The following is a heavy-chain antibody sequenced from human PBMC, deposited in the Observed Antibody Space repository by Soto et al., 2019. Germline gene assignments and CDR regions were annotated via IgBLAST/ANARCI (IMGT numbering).Heavy chain of an antibody. V-gene: IGHV4-61*01. D-gene: IGHD2-15*01. J-gene: IGHJ4*02. Sequence: QVQLQESGPGLVKPSETLSLTCTVSGGSVSSGSYYWSWIRQPPGKGLEWIGYIYYSGSTNYNPSLNGRGTISVDTAKSQFSLKLSSVTAADTAVYYCAREWPYCSGGSCYSLYDYWGQGTLVTVSS. CDR2: IYYSGST. CDR3: AREWPYCSGGSCYSLYDY. CDR1: GGSVSSGSYY.